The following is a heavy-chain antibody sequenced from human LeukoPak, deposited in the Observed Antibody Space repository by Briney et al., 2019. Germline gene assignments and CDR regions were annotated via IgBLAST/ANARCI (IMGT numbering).Heavy chain of an antibody. CDR3: AAGYSWAHDY. V-gene: IGHV4-59*01. D-gene: IGHD5-18*01. CDR2: VYYNGNT. Sequence: SPSETLSLTCSVSGGSISTYYWSWMRQSPDKGLKWIAYVYYNGNTYYNPSLESRVTVSVDATKNQFSLRLRSVTAADTAVYFCAAGYSWAHDYWGQGILVTVSS. CDR1: GGSISTYY. J-gene: IGHJ4*02.